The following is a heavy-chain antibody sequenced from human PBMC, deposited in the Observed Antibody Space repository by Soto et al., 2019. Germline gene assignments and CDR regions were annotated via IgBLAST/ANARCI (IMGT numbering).Heavy chain of an antibody. CDR3: ARVGRYCSGGSCRSGWFDP. J-gene: IGHJ5*02. CDR2: IYYSGST. D-gene: IGHD2-15*01. CDR1: GGSISSSSYY. Sequence: PSETLSLTCTVSGGSISSSSYYWGWIRQPPGKGLEWIGSIYYSGSTYYNPSLKSRVTISVDRSKNQFSLKLSSVTAADTAVYYCARVGRYCSGGSCRSGWFDPWGQGTLVTVSS. V-gene: IGHV4-39*07.